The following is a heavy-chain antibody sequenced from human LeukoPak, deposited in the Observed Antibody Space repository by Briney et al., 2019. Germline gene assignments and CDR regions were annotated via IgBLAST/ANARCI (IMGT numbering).Heavy chain of an antibody. V-gene: IGHV4-34*01. Sequence: SETLSLTCAVYGGSFSGSFWSWIRQPPGKGLEWIGEINHSGNTNYSPSLKSRVTISLDTSKNQISLRLSSVTAADTAVYYCARFWGYYGSSGYYYTLGFDYWSQGTLVTVSS. CDR3: ARFWGYYGSSGYYYTLGFDY. D-gene: IGHD3-22*01. CDR1: GGSFSGSF. J-gene: IGHJ4*02. CDR2: INHSGNT.